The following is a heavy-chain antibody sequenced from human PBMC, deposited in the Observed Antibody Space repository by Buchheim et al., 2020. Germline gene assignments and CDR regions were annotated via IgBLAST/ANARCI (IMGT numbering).Heavy chain of an antibody. CDR2: ISSSGSTI. CDR1: GSTFSSYE. V-gene: IGHV3-48*03. CDR3: ARVGFSNGGYYYYGMDV. D-gene: IGHD3-16*01. J-gene: IGHJ6*02. Sequence: EVKLVESGGGLVQPGGSLRLSCAASGSTFSSYEMNWVRQAPGKGLEWVSYISSSGSTIYYADSVKGRFTISRDNAKNSLYLQMNSVRAEDTAVYYCARVGFSNGGYYYYGMDVWGQGTT.